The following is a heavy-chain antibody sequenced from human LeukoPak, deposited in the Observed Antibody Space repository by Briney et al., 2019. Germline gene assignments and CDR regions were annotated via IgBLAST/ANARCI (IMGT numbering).Heavy chain of an antibody. V-gene: IGHV1-2*04. J-gene: IGHJ6*02. D-gene: IGHD4-11*01. CDR3: ARDYSNYDYYYAMDV. Sequence: GASVKVSCKASGYTFTGYYMHWVRQAPGQGLEWMGWINPNSGGTNYAQKFQGWVTMTRDTSISTAYMELSRLGSDDTAVYYCARDYSNYDYYYAMDVWGQGTTVTVSS. CDR1: GYTFTGYY. CDR2: INPNSGGT.